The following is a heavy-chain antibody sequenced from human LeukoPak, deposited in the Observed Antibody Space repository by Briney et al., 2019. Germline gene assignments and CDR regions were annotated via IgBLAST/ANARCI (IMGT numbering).Heavy chain of an antibody. V-gene: IGHV4-34*01. CDR2: INHSGST. CDR3: ARAFGGSSGWYGQFGNYYYYGMDV. D-gene: IGHD6-19*01. CDR1: GGSFSGYY. Sequence: SETLSLTCAVYGGSFSGYYWSWIRQPPGKGLEWIGEINHSGSTNYNPSLKSRVTISVDTSKNQFSLKLSSVTAADTAVYYCARAFGGSSGWYGQFGNYYYYGMDVWGQGTTVTVSS. J-gene: IGHJ6*02.